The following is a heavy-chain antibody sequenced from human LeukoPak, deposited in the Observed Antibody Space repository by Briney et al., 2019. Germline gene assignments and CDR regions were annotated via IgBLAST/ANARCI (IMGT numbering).Heavy chain of an antibody. V-gene: IGHV3-53*01. D-gene: IGHD4-23*01. CDR1: GFTVSNNY. Sequence: RSGGPLRLSCTASGFTVSNNYMSWVRQAPGKGLECVSITYSDGSTDYADSVKGRFTISRDNSKNTLYLQMNSLRVEDTAVYYCARASGGYGGDAFDIWGQGTMVTVSS. CDR2: TYSDGST. J-gene: IGHJ3*02. CDR3: ARASGGYGGDAFDI.